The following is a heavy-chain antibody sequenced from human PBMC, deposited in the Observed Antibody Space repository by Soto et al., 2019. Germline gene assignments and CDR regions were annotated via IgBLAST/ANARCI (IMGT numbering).Heavy chain of an antibody. Sequence: ASVKVSCKASGYTFTNYGISWVRQAPGQGLEWMGWISAYNGNTNYAQKLQGRVTMTTDTSTSTAYMELRSLRSDDTAVYYCARDPMYSSSWYLGYWGQGTLVTVSS. CDR2: ISAYNGNT. J-gene: IGHJ4*02. CDR1: GYTFTNYG. CDR3: ARDPMYSSSWYLGY. D-gene: IGHD6-13*01. V-gene: IGHV1-18*04.